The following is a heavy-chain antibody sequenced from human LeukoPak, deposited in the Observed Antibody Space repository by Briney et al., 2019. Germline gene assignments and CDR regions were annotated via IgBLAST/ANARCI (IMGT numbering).Heavy chain of an antibody. Sequence: GGSLRLSCAASGFTVSSNYMSWVRQDPGKGLEWVSIIYSGGSTFYADSVKGRFTISRDNAKNSLYLQMSSLRAEDTAVYYCARDRLHYVEYEKTFDYWGQGTLVTVSS. CDR1: GFTVSSNY. CDR2: IYSGGST. D-gene: IGHD4-17*01. J-gene: IGHJ4*02. V-gene: IGHV3-53*01. CDR3: ARDRLHYVEYEKTFDY.